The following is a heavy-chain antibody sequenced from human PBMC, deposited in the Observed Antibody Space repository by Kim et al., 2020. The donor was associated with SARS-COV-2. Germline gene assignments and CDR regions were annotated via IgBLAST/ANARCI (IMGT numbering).Heavy chain of an antibody. Sequence: SETLSLTCTVSGGSISSGGYYWSWIRQHPGQGLVWIVYIYSGGSTYYNPSLKSRVTISLDKSKNQFSLKLSTVTAADTAGYYCARDPPGSNYAMDVWGQGTTVTVSS. CDR3: ARDPPGSNYAMDV. D-gene: IGHD6-25*01. J-gene: IGHJ6*02. CDR1: GGSISSGGYY. V-gene: IGHV4-31*03. CDR2: IYSGGST.